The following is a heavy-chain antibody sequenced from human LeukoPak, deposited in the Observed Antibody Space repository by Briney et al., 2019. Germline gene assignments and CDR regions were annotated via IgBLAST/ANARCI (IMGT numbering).Heavy chain of an antibody. Sequence: GGSLRLSCAASGFTVSTYYMNWVRQAPGKGLEWVSIIYSGGTTYYADSVKGRFTISRDTSKNTLSLQMSSLRAEDTAVYFCARVGDHFHWNLDLWGRGALVTVSS. V-gene: IGHV3-53*01. J-gene: IGHJ2*01. CDR3: ARVGDHFHWNLDL. CDR1: GFTVSTYY. CDR2: IYSGGTT. D-gene: IGHD3-3*02.